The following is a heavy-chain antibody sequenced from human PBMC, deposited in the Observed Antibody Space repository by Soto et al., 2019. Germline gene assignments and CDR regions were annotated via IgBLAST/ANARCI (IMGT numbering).Heavy chain of an antibody. Sequence: SETLSLTCTVSGGSVSSGDYFWSWLRQSPGKRLEWIAYIYYSGSTNYNPSLKSRATISVDTSKSQVSLALTSMTAADAALYYCARSPNYYYYGFDVWGQGTAVTVSS. D-gene: IGHD3-10*01. CDR2: IYYSGST. J-gene: IGHJ6*02. CDR1: GGSVSSGDYF. V-gene: IGHV4-61*08. CDR3: ARSPNYYYYGFDV.